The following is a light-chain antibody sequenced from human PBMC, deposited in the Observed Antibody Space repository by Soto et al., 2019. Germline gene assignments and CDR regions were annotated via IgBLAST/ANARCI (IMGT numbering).Light chain of an antibody. CDR3: QSYDSSLSGGV. CDR1: SSNIGARYD. CDR2: GNF. V-gene: IGLV1-40*01. Sequence: QSVLTQPPSVSGAPGRMVTISCTGSSSNIGARYDVHWYQQLPGTAPKLLIYGNFNRPSGVPDRFSGSKSGTSASLAITGLQAEDEADYYCQSYDSSLSGGVFGGGTKLTVL. J-gene: IGLJ3*02.